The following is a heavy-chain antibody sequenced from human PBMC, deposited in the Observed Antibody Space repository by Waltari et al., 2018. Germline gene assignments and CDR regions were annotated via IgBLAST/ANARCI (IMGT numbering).Heavy chain of an antibody. V-gene: IGHV4-4*02. Sequence: QLQLQESGPGLVKPSGTLSLTCVVYSDSTGSNDWWSWVRQSPSTGLEWIGQVHRTGKTNHNPSFEGRSMISLSTSINEVSLKVFSATAADTAVYYCARDRGRGLYLDSWGQGTLVTVSP. J-gene: IGHJ4*02. CDR1: SDSTGSNDW. CDR2: VHRTGKT. CDR3: ARDRGRGLYLDS. D-gene: IGHD2-15*01.